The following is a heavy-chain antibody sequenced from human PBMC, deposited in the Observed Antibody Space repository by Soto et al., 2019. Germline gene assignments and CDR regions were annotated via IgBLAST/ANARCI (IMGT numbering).Heavy chain of an antibody. CDR3: ARDKITGRFDE. J-gene: IGHJ4*02. CDR1: GGSFSGYS. D-gene: IGHD2-8*02. V-gene: IGHV4-34*01. Sequence: SETLSLTCAVYGGSFSGYSWTWIRQPPGTGLEWIGEINHSGSTNYNPSLKSRVTISVDTSKNQFSLKLTSVTAADTAVYYCARDKITGRFDEWGQGTLVTVSS. CDR2: INHSGST.